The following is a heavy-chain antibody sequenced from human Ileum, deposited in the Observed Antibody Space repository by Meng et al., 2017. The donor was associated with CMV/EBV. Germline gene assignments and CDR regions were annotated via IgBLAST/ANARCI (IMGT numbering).Heavy chain of an antibody. Sequence: GESLKTSCAASGFTFSSYAMSWVRQAPGKGLEWVSAISGSGGSTYYADSVKGRYTISSDNSKNTLYLQMNSLRADDRAVYYCARALRSNYGMDVWGQGTTVTVSS. J-gene: IGHJ6*02. D-gene: IGHD3-3*01. CDR1: GFTFSSYA. CDR2: ISGSGGST. CDR3: ARALRSNYGMDV. V-gene: IGHV3-23*01.